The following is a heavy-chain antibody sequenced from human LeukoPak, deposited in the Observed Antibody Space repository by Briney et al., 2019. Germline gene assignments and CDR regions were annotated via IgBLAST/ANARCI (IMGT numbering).Heavy chain of an antibody. CDR3: ARLTIAATATSSPTFDY. CDR1: GFSISNGYY. Sequence: SETLSLTCTVSGFSISNGYYCGWIRQPPGKGLEWIGSIFHSGNTYSNPSLKSRVTISVDTSKNQFSLKLSSVTAADTAVYFCARLTIAATATSSPTFDYWGQGTLVTVSS. V-gene: IGHV4-38-2*02. CDR2: IFHSGNT. D-gene: IGHD6-25*01. J-gene: IGHJ4*02.